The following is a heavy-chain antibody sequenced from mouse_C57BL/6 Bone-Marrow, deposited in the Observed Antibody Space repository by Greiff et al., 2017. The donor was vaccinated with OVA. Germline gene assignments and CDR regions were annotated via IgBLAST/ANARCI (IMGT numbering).Heavy chain of an antibody. Sequence: VQLQQPGAELVKPGASVKMSCKASGYTFTSYWITWVKQRPGQGLEWIGMIHPNSGSTNYNEKFKSKATLTVDKSSSTAYMQLSSLTSEDSAVYYCARGYYGSSSAWFAYWGQGTLVTVSA. CDR3: ARGYYGSSSAWFAY. CDR1: GYTFTSYW. CDR2: IHPNSGST. J-gene: IGHJ3*01. D-gene: IGHD1-1*01. V-gene: IGHV1-64*01.